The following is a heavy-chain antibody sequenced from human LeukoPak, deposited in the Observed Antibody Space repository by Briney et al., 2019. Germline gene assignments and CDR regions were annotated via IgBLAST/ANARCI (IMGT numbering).Heavy chain of an antibody. CDR1: GFTFSDYY. CDR2: ISSSGSTI. J-gene: IGHJ4*02. Sequence: GGSLRLSCAASGFTFSDYYMSWIRQAPGKGLEWVSYISSSGSTIYYADSVKGRFTISRDNAKNSLYLQMNSLRAEDTAVYYCAKSRSGSANWALQIFDNWGQGTLVTVSS. CDR3: AKSRSGSANWALQIFDN. V-gene: IGHV3-11*01. D-gene: IGHD1-1*01.